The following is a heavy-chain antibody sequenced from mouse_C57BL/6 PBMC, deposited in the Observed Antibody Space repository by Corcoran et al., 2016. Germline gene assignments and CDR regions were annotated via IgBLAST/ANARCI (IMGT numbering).Heavy chain of an antibody. CDR2: INPNNGGT. CDR1: GYTFTDYY. CDR3: ARRAMDY. Sequence: EVQLQHSGPALVKPGASVKISCKASGYTFTDYYMNWVKQSHGKSLEWIGDINPNNGGTSYNQKFKGKATLTVDKSSSTAYMELRSLTSEDSAVDYCARRAMDYWGQGTSVTVSS. J-gene: IGHJ4*01. V-gene: IGHV1-26*01.